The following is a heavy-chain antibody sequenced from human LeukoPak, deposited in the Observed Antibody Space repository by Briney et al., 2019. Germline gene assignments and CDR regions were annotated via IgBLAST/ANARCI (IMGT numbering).Heavy chain of an antibody. V-gene: IGHV4-61*08. CDR3: ARVGYSYGLDY. Sequence: KPSETLSLTCTVSGGSISSGGYYWSWIRQHPGKGLEWIGYIYYSGSTNYNPSLKSRVTMSVDTSKNRFSLKLSSVTAADTAVYYCARVGYSYGLDYWGQGTLVTVSS. J-gene: IGHJ4*02. CDR1: GGSISSGGYY. D-gene: IGHD5-18*01. CDR2: IYYSGST.